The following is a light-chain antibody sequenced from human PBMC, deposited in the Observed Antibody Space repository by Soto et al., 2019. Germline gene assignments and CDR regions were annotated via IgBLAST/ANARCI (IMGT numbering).Light chain of an antibody. Sequence: QPVLTQLPSVSGAPGQRVTISCTGSSSNIGANYDVHWYQQLPGTAPKLLIYVNSNRPSGVPDRFSGSKSGTSASLAITGLQAEDEADYYCQSYDRSLSGYVFGTGTKLTVL. CDR1: SSNIGANYD. CDR3: QSYDRSLSGYV. J-gene: IGLJ1*01. CDR2: VNS. V-gene: IGLV1-40*01.